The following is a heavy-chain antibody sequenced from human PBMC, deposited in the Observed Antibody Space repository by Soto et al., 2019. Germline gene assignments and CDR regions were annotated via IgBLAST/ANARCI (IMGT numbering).Heavy chain of an antibody. CDR3: AIEDGERAFDI. CDR2: INAGNGNT. J-gene: IGHJ3*02. Sequence: SVKASSKASGYTFTSYSMHWARQSPGQRLEWMGWINAGNGNTKYSQKFQGRVTITRDTSASTAYMELSSLRSEYTAVYYCAIEDGERAFDIWGQGTMVTVSS. CDR1: GYTFTSYS. D-gene: IGHD4-17*01. V-gene: IGHV1-3*01.